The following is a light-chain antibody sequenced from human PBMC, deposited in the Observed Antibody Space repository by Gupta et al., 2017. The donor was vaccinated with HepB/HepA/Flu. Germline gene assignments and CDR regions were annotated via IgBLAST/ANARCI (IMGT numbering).Light chain of an antibody. CDR3: QQYNSYPLT. J-gene: IGKJ4*01. CDR1: QTVRSW. V-gene: IGKV1-5*03. CDR2: KAS. Sequence: DIQMTQSPSNLSTSVGDRVTITCRASQTVRSWLAWYQQKPGKAPKLLIYKASSLESGDPSRFSGSGSGTEFTLTISSLQPDDFATYYCQQYNSYPLTFGGGTKVEIK.